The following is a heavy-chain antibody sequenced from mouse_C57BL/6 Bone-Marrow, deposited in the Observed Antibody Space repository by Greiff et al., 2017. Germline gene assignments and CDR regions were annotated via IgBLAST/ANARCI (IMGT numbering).Heavy chain of an antibody. CDR1: GFNIKNTY. J-gene: IGHJ2*01. CDR2: IDPANGNT. V-gene: IGHV14-3*01. CDR3: ARCYYVSRSDFDY. D-gene: IGHD1-1*01. Sequence: EVQLQQSVAELVRPGASVKLSCTASGFNIKNTYMHWVKQRPEQGLEWIGRIDPANGNTKYAPKFQGKATITADTSSQTAYLQLSSLNSEDTAIYYCARCYYVSRSDFDYWGQGTTLTVSS.